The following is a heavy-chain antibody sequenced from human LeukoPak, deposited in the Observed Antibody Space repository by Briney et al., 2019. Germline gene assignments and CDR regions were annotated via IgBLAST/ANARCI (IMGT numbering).Heavy chain of an antibody. D-gene: IGHD4-17*01. V-gene: IGHV3-23*01. CDR3: AKPSGDYEYFDH. J-gene: IGHJ4*02. CDR1: GFTFSSYA. Sequence: PGGSLRISCAVSGFTFSSYAMTWVRQAPGKGLEWVSGISGSGENKYYADSVKGRLTISRDNFKNMLFLQMSSLRAEDTAVYYCAKPSGDYEYFDHWGQGTLVTVSS. CDR2: ISGSGENK.